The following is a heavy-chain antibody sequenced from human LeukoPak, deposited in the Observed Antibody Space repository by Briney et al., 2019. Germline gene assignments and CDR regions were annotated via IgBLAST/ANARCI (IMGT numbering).Heavy chain of an antibody. J-gene: IGHJ4*02. CDR1: GYTFTGYY. V-gene: IGHV1-2*02. CDR3: ARHDYDSSGYYATGYFDY. Sequence: ASVKVSCKASGYTFTGYYMHWVRQAPGQGLEWMGWINPNSGGTNYAQKFQGRVTMTRDTSISTAYMELSRLRSDDTAVYYCARHDYDSSGYYATGYFDYWGQGTLVTVSS. D-gene: IGHD3-22*01. CDR2: INPNSGGT.